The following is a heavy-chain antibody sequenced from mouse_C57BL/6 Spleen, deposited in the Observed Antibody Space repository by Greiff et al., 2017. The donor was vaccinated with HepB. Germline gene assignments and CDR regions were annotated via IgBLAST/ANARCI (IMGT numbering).Heavy chain of an antibody. CDR2: IDPSDSYT. CDR3: ASLRCYGSRADYYAMDY. CDR1: GYTFTSYW. V-gene: IGHV1-69*01. D-gene: IGHD1-1*01. Sequence: QVQLQQPGAELVMPGASVKLSCKASGYTFTSYWMHWVKQRPGQGLEWIGEIDPSDSYTNYNQKFKGKSTLTVDKSSSTAYMQLSSLTSEDSAVYYCASLRCYGSRADYYAMDYWGQGTSVTVSS. J-gene: IGHJ4*01.